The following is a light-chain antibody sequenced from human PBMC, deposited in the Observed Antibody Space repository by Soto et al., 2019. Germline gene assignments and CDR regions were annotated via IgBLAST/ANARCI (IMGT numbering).Light chain of an antibody. V-gene: IGKV3-20*01. CDR3: QQYGSSGT. CDR1: QSVSNNY. Sequence: VMLTQSPGTLSLSPGERATLSCRASQSVSNNYLAWYQQKPGQAPRLLIYGASYRATGIPDRFSGSGSGTDFTRTISRLEPEDFAVYYCQQYGSSGTFGEGTKVDIK. J-gene: IGKJ4*02. CDR2: GAS.